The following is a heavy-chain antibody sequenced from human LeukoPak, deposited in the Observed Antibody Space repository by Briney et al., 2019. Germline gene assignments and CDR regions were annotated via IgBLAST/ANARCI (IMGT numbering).Heavy chain of an antibody. CDR1: GYSISSGYY. CDR3: ARMTTSHWFDP. V-gene: IGHV4-38-2*02. Sequence: SETLSLTCTVSGYSISSGYYWGWIRQPPGKGLEWIGSIYHSGSTYYNPSLKSRVTISVDTSKNQFSLKLSSVTAADTAVYYCARMTTSHWFDPWGQGTLVTVSS. J-gene: IGHJ5*02. CDR2: IYHSGST. D-gene: IGHD4-11*01.